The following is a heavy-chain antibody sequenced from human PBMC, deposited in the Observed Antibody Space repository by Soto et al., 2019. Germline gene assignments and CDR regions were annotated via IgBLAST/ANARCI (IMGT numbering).Heavy chain of an antibody. J-gene: IGHJ1*01. CDR2: ITKDGSDK. Sequence: GGAVRLSGAGSGCPFSSYGRHCVRQAPGKGLEWVADITKDGSDKYYADSVKGRFTISRDNAENSVFLQMNSLRAEDTAVYYCAKYYYDSSGYSPAEYFQHWGQGTLVTVSS. CDR1: GCPFSSYG. V-gene: IGHV3-30*18. CDR3: AKYYYDSSGYSPAEYFQH. D-gene: IGHD3-22*01.